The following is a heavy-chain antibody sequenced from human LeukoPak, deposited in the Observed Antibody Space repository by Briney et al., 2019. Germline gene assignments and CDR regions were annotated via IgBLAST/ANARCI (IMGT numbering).Heavy chain of an antibody. J-gene: IGHJ4*02. V-gene: IGHV1-69*04. CDR1: GGTFISYA. D-gene: IGHD3-22*01. Sequence: SSVKVSCKASGGTFISYAISWGRQAPGKRFDWMGRIISILGIANYAQKFQGRVTITADKSTSTAYMELSSLRSEDTAVYYCASVGDYYDSSGYSPAFGYWGQGTLVTVSS. CDR3: ASVGDYYDSSGYSPAFGY. CDR2: IISILGIA.